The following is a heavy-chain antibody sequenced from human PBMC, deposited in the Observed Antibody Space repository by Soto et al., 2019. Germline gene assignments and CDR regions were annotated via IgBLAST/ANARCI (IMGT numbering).Heavy chain of an antibody. CDR1: GGTFSSYT. D-gene: IGHD5-12*01. Sequence: QVQLVQSGAEVKKPGSSVKVSCKASGGTFSSYTISWVRQAPGQGLEWMGRIIPILGIANYAQKFQGRVTITADKSTSXAXXELSSLRSEDTAVYYCARHNQDIVAPSYYYYGMDVWGQGTTVTVSS. J-gene: IGHJ6*02. V-gene: IGHV1-69*02. CDR3: ARHNQDIVAPSYYYYGMDV. CDR2: IIPILGIA.